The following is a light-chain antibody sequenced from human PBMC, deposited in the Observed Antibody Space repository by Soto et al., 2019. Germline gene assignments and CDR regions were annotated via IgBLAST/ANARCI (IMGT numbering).Light chain of an antibody. CDR3: LLSYSGAREV. CDR2: DTS. V-gene: IGLV7-46*01. CDR1: TGAVTSGHY. Sequence: QTVVTQERSLTVSPGGTVTLTCGSSTGAVTSGHYPYWFQQKPGQAPRTLIYDTSNKHSWTPARFSGSLLGGKAALTLSGAQPEDEAEYYCLLSYSGAREVFGGGTKVTVL. J-gene: IGLJ2*01.